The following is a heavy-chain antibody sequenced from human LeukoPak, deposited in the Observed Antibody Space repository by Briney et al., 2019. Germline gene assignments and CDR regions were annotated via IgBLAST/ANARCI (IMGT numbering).Heavy chain of an antibody. CDR1: GFIFSSYS. J-gene: IGHJ3*02. CDR2: ISSSSSYI. Sequence: PGGSLRLSCAASGFIFSSYSMNWVRQAPGKGLEWVSSISSSSSYIYYADSVKGRFTISRDNAKNSLYLQMNSLRAEDTAVYYCARGLDGAFDIWGQGTMVTVSS. V-gene: IGHV3-21*01. D-gene: IGHD6-19*01. CDR3: ARGLDGAFDI.